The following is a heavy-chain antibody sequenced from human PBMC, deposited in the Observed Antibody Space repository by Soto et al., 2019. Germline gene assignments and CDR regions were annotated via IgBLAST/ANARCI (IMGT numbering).Heavy chain of an antibody. V-gene: IGHV4-59*01. D-gene: IGHD6-19*01. Sequence: SETLSLTCTVSGGSISSYYWSWIRQPPGKGLEWIGYIYYSGSTNYNPSLKSRVTISVDTSKNQFSLKLSSVTTADTAVDYCARDNSSGWDRGYCDLWGRGTLVTVSS. CDR3: ARDNSSGWDRGYCDL. J-gene: IGHJ2*01. CDR1: GGSISSYY. CDR2: IYYSGST.